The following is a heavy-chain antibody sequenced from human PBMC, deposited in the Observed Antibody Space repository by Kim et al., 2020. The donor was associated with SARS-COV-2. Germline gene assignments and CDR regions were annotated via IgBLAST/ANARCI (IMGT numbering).Heavy chain of an antibody. V-gene: IGHV3-30*18. D-gene: IGHD3-22*01. CDR2: ISYDGSNK. CDR1: GFTFSSYG. CDR3: AKDLDYYDSSGSNPHY. Sequence: GGSLRLSCAASGFTFSSYGMHWVRQAPGKGLEWVAVISYDGSNKYYADSVKGRFTISRDNSKNTLYLQMNSLRAEDTAVYYCAKDLDYYDSSGSNPHYWG. J-gene: IGHJ4*01.